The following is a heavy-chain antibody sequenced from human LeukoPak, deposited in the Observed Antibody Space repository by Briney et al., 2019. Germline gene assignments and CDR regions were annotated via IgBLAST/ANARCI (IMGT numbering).Heavy chain of an antibody. Sequence: ASEKVSCKASGYTFTGYYMHRVRQAPGQGLEWMGWINPNSGGTNYAQKFQGRVTMTRDTSISTAYMELSRLRSDDTAVYYCAREGTSQLANAFDVWGQGTMVTVSS. J-gene: IGHJ3*01. V-gene: IGHV1-2*02. D-gene: IGHD2-2*01. CDR1: GYTFTGYY. CDR3: AREGTSQLANAFDV. CDR2: INPNSGGT.